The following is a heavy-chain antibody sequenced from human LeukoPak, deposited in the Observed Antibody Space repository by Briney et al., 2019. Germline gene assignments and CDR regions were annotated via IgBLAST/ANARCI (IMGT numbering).Heavy chain of an antibody. J-gene: IGHJ4*02. CDR1: GFTFSSYA. CDR2: ISYDGSNK. CDR3: ARDPDGYNSYFDY. V-gene: IGHV3-30*01. Sequence: GGSLRLSCAASGFTFSSYAMHWVRQAPGKGLEWVAVISYDGSNKYYADSVKGRFTISRDNSKNTLYLQMNSLRAENTAVYYCARDPDGYNSYFDYWGQGTLVTVSS. D-gene: IGHD5-24*01.